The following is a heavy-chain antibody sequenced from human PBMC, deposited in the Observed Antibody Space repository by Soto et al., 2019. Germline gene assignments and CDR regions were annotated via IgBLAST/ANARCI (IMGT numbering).Heavy chain of an antibody. J-gene: IGHJ3*02. CDR3: ARDRSSGWFGPDAFDI. V-gene: IGHV1-3*01. D-gene: IGHD3-10*01. CDR2: INAGNGNT. CDR1: GYTFTSYA. Sequence: QVQLVQSGAEVKKPGASVKVSCKASGYTFTSYAMHWVRQAPGQRLEWMGWINAGNGNTKYSQKFQGRVTITRDTSASTAYMELSSLRSEDTAVYYCARDRSSGWFGPDAFDIWGQGTMVTVSS.